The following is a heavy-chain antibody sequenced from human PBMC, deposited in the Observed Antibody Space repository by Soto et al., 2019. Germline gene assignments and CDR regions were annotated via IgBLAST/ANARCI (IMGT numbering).Heavy chain of an antibody. V-gene: IGHV4-31*03. CDR3: ATNPKVGYCSSTSCEPTDAFDI. D-gene: IGHD2-2*01. Sequence: KTSETLSLTCTVSGGSISSGGYYWSWIRQHPGKGLEWIGYIYYSGSTYYNPSLKSRVTISVDTSKNQFSLKLSSVTAADTAVYYCATNPKVGYCSSTSCEPTDAFDIWGQGTMVTVS. J-gene: IGHJ3*02. CDR2: IYYSGST. CDR1: GGSISSGGYY.